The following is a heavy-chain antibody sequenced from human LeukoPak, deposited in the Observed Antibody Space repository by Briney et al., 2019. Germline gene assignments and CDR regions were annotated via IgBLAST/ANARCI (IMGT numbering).Heavy chain of an antibody. CDR1: GFTFSNYW. CDR2: IKEDGSDK. Sequence: PGVSLRLSCAASGFTFSNYWMSWVRQAPGKGLEWVASIKEDGSDKYYVDSVKGRFTISRDNAKNSLYLQMDSLRADDTAVYYCARDTYRLDDYWGQGTLVTVSS. CDR3: ARDTYRLDDY. V-gene: IGHV3-7*01. J-gene: IGHJ4*02.